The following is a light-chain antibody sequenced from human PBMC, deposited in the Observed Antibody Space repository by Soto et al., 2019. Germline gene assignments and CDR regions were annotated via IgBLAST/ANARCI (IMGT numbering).Light chain of an antibody. Sequence: QSVLTQPPSVSAAPGQKVTISCSGSSSNIGNNYVSWYQQLPGTAPKLLIYDNNKRPSGIPDRFSGSKSDTSATLGITGLXXXXEADYYCGTWDSSLSAVFGGGTKVTVL. CDR1: SSNIGNNY. V-gene: IGLV1-51*01. CDR3: GTWDSSLSAV. J-gene: IGLJ2*01. CDR2: DNN.